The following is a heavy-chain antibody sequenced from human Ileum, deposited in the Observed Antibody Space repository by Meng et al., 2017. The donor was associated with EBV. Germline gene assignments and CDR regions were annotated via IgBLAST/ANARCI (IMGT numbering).Heavy chain of an antibody. J-gene: IGHJ4*02. CDR3: ARVGYGSGSFRFDY. CDR1: GYTFTGYY. V-gene: IGHV1-2*06. CDR2: INPNSGGT. D-gene: IGHD3-10*01. Sequence: QVQMGQSGAEVKKPGASVKVSCKASGYTFTGYYMHWVRQAPGQGLEWMGRINPNSGGTNYAQKFQGRVTMTRDTSISTAYMELSRLRSDDTAVYYCARVGYGSGSFRFDYWGQGTLVTVSS.